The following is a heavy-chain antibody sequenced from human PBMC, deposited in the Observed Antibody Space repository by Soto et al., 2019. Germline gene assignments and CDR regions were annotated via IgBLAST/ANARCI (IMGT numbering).Heavy chain of an antibody. V-gene: IGHV1-46*01. CDR3: ARDRPHEWLDP. J-gene: IGHJ5*02. Sequence: QEQLVQSGAEVREPGASVKVSCKASGYTFTNNYIQWVRQAPGQGLEWLAMINPRNGDTRHAQVFKGRITLTSDTSTTTAYMEIKSLRSEDTALYYCARDRPHEWLDPWGQGTLVTVSS. CDR1: GYTFTNNY. CDR2: INPRNGDT.